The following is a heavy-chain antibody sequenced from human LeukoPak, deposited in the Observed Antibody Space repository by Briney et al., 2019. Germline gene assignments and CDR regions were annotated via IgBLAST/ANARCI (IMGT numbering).Heavy chain of an antibody. V-gene: IGHV1-18*01. CDR1: GYTFTSYS. J-gene: IGHJ4*02. CDR2: ISAYNGNT. D-gene: IGHD6-13*01. Sequence: ASVKVSCKASGYTFTSYSINWVRQAPGQGLEWMGWISAYNGNTNYAQKLQGRVTMTTGTSTSTAYMELRSLRSDDTAVYYCARVGHTLAAAGAVGYWGQGTLVTVSS. CDR3: ARVGHTLAAAGAVGY.